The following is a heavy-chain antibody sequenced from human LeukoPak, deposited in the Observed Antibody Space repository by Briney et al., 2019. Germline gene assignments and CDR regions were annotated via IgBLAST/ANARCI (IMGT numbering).Heavy chain of an antibody. CDR1: GFTFSNYW. CDR2: LTSDETP. Sequence: PGGSLRLSCAASGFTFSNYWMHWVRQAPGKGLVWVSRLTSDETPTYADPVRGRFTVSRDNSRNTLYLQMNSLRDEDTAVYYCARSSDHAFDIWGQGTMDTVSS. V-gene: IGHV3-74*01. J-gene: IGHJ3*02. CDR3: ARSSDHAFDI.